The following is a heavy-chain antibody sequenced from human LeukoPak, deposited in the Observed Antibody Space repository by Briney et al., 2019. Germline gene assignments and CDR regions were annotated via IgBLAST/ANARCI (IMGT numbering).Heavy chain of an antibody. Sequence: SETLSLTCTVSGGSVSSGSYYWSWIRQPPGKGLEWIGYIYYNGSTNYNPSLKSRVTISVDTSKNQFSLKLSSVTAADTAVYYCARGSRGYSYGWGQGTLVTVPS. CDR1: GGSVSSGSYY. CDR2: IYYNGST. CDR3: ARGSRGYSYG. V-gene: IGHV4-61*01. J-gene: IGHJ4*02. D-gene: IGHD5-18*01.